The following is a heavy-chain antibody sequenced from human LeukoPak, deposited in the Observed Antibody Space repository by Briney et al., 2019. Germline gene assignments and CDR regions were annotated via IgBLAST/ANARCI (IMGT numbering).Heavy chain of an antibody. CDR2: ISSDGSRV. D-gene: IGHD6-13*01. J-gene: IGHJ4*02. CDR1: GFTFSDYW. Sequence: PGGSLTLSCAASGFTFSDYWMHWVRQAPGKGLVWVSRISSDGSRVTYADSVKGRFTISRDNAKNTLYLQMNSLRAEDTAVYYCARGYSSSWYFDYWGQGTLVTVSS. CDR3: ARGYSSSWYFDY. V-gene: IGHV3-74*01.